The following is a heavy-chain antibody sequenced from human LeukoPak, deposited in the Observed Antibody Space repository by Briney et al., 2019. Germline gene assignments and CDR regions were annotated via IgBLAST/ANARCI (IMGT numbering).Heavy chain of an antibody. J-gene: IGHJ5*02. CDR3: ARDKVITTGFGWFDP. CDR2: IYYSGST. Sequence: SETLSLTCTVSGGSISSSSYYWGWIRQPPGKGLEWIGSIYYSGSTYYNPSLKSRVTISVDTSKNQFSLKLSSVTAADTAVYYCARDKVITTGFGWFDPWGQGTLVTVSS. D-gene: IGHD3-22*01. CDR1: GGSISSSSYY. V-gene: IGHV4-39*07.